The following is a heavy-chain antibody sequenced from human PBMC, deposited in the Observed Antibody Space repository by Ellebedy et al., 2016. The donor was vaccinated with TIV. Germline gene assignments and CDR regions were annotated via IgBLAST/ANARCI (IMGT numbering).Heavy chain of an antibody. V-gene: IGHV3-23*01. Sequence: PGGSLRLSCAASGFTFSSYAMTWVRQAPGKGLEWVSAISGSGGSTYYADSVKGRFTISRDNSKNTLFLQTSSLRVEDTAVYYCAKAISRYYYYYGMDVWGQGTTVTVSS. CDR2: ISGSGGST. J-gene: IGHJ6*02. CDR3: AKAISRYYYYYGMDV. CDR1: GFTFSSYA.